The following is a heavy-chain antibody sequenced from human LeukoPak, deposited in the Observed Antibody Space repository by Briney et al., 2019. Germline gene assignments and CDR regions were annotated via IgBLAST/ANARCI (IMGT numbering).Heavy chain of an antibody. J-gene: IGHJ2*01. D-gene: IGHD3-10*01. CDR1: GFSLSTSGVG. CDR3: AHLDGSGSYWYFDL. V-gene: IGHV2-5*02. Sequence: SGPTLVNPTQTLTLTCTFSGFSLSTSGVGVGWIRQPPGKTLGWLALIYWDDDKRYSPSLKSRLTITKDTSKNQVVLTMTNMDPVDTATYYCAHLDGSGSYWYFDLWGRGTLVTVSS. CDR2: IYWDDDK.